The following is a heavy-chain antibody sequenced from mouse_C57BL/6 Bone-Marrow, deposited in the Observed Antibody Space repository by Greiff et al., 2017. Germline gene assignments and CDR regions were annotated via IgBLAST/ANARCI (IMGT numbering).Heavy chain of an antibody. CDR3: ARGITTVEAWFAY. J-gene: IGHJ3*01. CDR1: GFTFSDYG. D-gene: IGHD1-1*01. V-gene: IGHV5-17*01. CDR2: ISRGSSTI. Sequence: DVQLVESGGGLVKPGGSLKLSCAASGFTFSDYGMHWVRQAPEKGLEWVAYISRGSSTIYYADTVKGRFTISRDNAKNTLFLQMTSLRSEDTAMYDCARGITTVEAWFAYWGQGTLVTVSA.